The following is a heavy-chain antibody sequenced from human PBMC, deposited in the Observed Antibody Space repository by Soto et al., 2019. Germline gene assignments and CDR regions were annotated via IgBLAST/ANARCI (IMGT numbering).Heavy chain of an antibody. CDR3: ARLQSGSGSPEFDF. J-gene: IGHJ5*01. CDR2: IYYRGTT. CDR1: GSSISSYY. Sequence: QSQTLSLTCTVSGSSISSYYWSWIRQPPGKGLEWIGYIYYRGTTDYNPSLKSRVTIYVDISKNQFSLKLSSVTAADTAVYYCARLQSGSGSPEFDFWGRGTLVTVSS. D-gene: IGHD3-10*01. V-gene: IGHV4-59*08.